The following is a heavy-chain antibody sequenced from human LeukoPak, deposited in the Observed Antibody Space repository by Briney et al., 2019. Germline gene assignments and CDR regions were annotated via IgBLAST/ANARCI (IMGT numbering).Heavy chain of an antibody. J-gene: IGHJ4*02. CDR1: GFTFSSYS. V-gene: IGHV3-21*01. Sequence: KPGGSLRLSCAASGFTFSSYSMNWVRQAPGKGLEWVSSISSSSSYIYYADPVKGRFTIFRDNAKNSLYLQMNSLRGEDTAVYYCARVRSRDSRDLEDWGQGTLVTVSS. CDR2: ISSSSSYI. CDR3: ARVRSRDSRDLED. D-gene: IGHD3-22*01.